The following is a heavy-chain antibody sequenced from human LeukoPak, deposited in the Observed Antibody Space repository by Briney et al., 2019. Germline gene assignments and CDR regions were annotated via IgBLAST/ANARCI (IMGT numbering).Heavy chain of an antibody. V-gene: IGHV4-59*01. J-gene: IGHJ6*03. CDR3: ARGGYYYLDV. CDR1: GGSISSYY. CDR2: IFYNGNT. Sequence: SETLSLTCTVSGGSISSYYWSWIRQSPGKGLEWIAHIFYNGNTKYNPSLWSRVTISIDASRNQFFLNLNSVTAADTAVYYCARGGYYYLDVWGKGTTVTVSS.